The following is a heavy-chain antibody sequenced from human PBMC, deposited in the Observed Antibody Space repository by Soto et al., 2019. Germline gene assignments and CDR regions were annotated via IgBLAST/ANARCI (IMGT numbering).Heavy chain of an antibody. CDR1: GGSFSGYY. CDR3: ARGGYYARYAFDI. V-gene: IGHV4-34*01. D-gene: IGHD3-10*01. Sequence: SETLSLTCAVYGGSFSGYYWSWIRQPPGKGLEWTGEINHSGSTKYNPSLKSRVTISVDTSKNQFSLKLSSVTAADTAVYYCARGGYYARYAFDIWGQGTMVTVSS. CDR2: INHSGST. J-gene: IGHJ3*02.